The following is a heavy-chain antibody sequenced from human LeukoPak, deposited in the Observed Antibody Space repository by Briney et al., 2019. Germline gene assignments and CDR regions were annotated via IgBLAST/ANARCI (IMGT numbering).Heavy chain of an antibody. CDR1: GDTFSRYG. Sequence: SVNVSCKASGDTFSRYGISWVRQAPGQGLEWMGGIIPIFGTANYAQKFQGRVTITADESTSTAYMELSSLRSEDTAVYYCARDQKITIFGVVPITNAFDIWGQGTMVTVSS. CDR3: ARDQKITIFGVVPITNAFDI. J-gene: IGHJ3*02. CDR2: IIPIFGTA. V-gene: IGHV1-69*13. D-gene: IGHD3-3*01.